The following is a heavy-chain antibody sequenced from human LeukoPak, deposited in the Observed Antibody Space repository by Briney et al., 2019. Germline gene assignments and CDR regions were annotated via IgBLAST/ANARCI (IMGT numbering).Heavy chain of an antibody. Sequence: GASVKVSCKASGYTFTSYDINWVRQATGQGLEWMGWMNPNSGNTGYAQKLQGRVTMTTDTSTSTAYMELRSLRSDDTAVYYCARRVPGYCSSTSCYRAAFDIWGQGTMVTVSS. J-gene: IGHJ3*02. D-gene: IGHD2-2*02. CDR2: MNPNSGNT. CDR3: ARRVPGYCSSTSCYRAAFDI. V-gene: IGHV1-8*01. CDR1: GYTFTSYD.